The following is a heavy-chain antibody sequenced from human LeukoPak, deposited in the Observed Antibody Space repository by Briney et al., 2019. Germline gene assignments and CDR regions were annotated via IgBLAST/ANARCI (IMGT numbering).Heavy chain of an antibody. CDR3: ARGPNSNWSGLDF. CDR1: GFSFSGHW. CDR2: ISPTGSTT. J-gene: IGHJ4*02. D-gene: IGHD6-6*01. V-gene: IGHV3-74*01. Sequence: GGSLRLSCTASGFSFSGHWMHWARQLPGKGLVWCSRISPTGSTTSYTDSVKGRFTVSRDNAKNTLYLQVNNLRAEDPAVYYCARGPNSNWSGLDFWGQGTLLTVSS.